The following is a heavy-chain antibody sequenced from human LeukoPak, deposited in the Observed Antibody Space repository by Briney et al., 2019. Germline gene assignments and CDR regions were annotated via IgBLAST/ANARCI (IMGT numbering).Heavy chain of an antibody. V-gene: IGHV1-18*01. Sequence: GASVKVSCKASGYTFTSYGISWVRQAPGQGLEWMGWISAYNGNTNYAQNLQGRVTMTTDTSTSTAYMELRSLVSDDTAVYYCASEWASSIMVAFLPWGEGTLVTVSS. CDR2: ISAYNGNT. J-gene: IGHJ4*02. D-gene: IGHD3-3*02. CDR1: GYTFTSYG. CDR3: ASEWASSIMVAFLP.